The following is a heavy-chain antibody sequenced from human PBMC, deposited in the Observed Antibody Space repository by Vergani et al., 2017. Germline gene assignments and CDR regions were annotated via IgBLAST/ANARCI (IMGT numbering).Heavy chain of an antibody. CDR3: ARGNLLLGTGSRYYYYGMDV. Sequence: QVQLQQWGAGLLKPSETLSLTCAVYGGSFSGYYWSWIRQPPGKGLEWIGEINHSGSTNYNPSLKSRFTISVDTSKNQFSLKLSSVTAADAAVYYCARGNLLLGTGSRYYYYGMDVWGQGTTVTVSS. CDR2: INHSGST. V-gene: IGHV4-34*01. D-gene: IGHD3-10*01. CDR1: GGSFSGYY. J-gene: IGHJ6*02.